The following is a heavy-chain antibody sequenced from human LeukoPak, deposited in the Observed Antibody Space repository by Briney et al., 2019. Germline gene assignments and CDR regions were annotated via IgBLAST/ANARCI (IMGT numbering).Heavy chain of an antibody. CDR3: ARVGYTGTWYSSPPFDY. CDR2: ISYDGSNK. Sequence: PGGSLRLSCAASGFTFSSYAMHWVRQAPGKGLEWVAVISYDGSNKYYADSVKGRFTISRDNSKNTLYLQMNSLRAEDTAVYYCARVGYTGTWYSSPPFDYWGQGTLVTVSS. D-gene: IGHD6-13*01. CDR1: GFTFSSYA. V-gene: IGHV3-30*14. J-gene: IGHJ4*02.